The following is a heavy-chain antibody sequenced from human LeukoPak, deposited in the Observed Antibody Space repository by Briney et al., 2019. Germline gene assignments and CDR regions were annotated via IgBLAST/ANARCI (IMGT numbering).Heavy chain of an antibody. Sequence: GGSLRLSCVACGFSFSGYYMSWSRQAPGGGLEWISYISGSGSDLYYADSVKGRFTISRDNANNSLYLQMNSLRAEDTAVYYCARSIGYYYTMDVWGQGTTVTVSS. CDR1: GFSFSGYY. CDR3: ARSIGYYYTMDV. J-gene: IGHJ6*02. V-gene: IGHV3-11*01. D-gene: IGHD3-22*01. CDR2: ISGSGSDL.